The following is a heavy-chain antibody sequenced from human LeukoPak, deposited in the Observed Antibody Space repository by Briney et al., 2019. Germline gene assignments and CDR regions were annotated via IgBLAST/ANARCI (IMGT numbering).Heavy chain of an antibody. Sequence: SETLSLTCTVSGGSISSYYWSWIRQPPGKGLEWIGYIYYSGSTNYYPSLKSRVTISVDTSKNQFSLKLSSVTAADTAVYYCARGVVSSGYYSFFDYWGQGTLVTVSS. J-gene: IGHJ4*02. V-gene: IGHV4-59*01. CDR1: GGSISSYY. CDR2: IYYSGST. CDR3: ARGVVSSGYYSFFDY. D-gene: IGHD3-22*01.